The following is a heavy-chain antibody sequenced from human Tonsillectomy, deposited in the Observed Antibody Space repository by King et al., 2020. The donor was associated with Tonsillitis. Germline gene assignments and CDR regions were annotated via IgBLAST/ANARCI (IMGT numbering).Heavy chain of an antibody. CDR2: IDWDDDE. J-gene: IGHJ4*02. CDR1: GFSLSTSGMC. CDR3: ARTHGSTGARDRFDY. D-gene: IGHD1-1*01. Sequence: VTLKESGPALVKPTQTLTLTCTFSGFSLSTSGMCVSWIRQPPGKALEWLARIDWDDDEFYSTSLKTRLTISKDTSKNQVVLRMTNMDPVYTATYYCARTHGSTGARDRFDYWGQGTLVTVSS. V-gene: IGHV2-70*04.